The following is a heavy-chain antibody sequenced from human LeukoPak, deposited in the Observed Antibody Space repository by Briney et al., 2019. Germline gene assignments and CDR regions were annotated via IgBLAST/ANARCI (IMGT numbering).Heavy chain of an antibody. CDR2: FDPEDGET. CDR3: ARDWAVGATYPVFYFDY. J-gene: IGHJ4*02. Sequence: ASVKVSCKVSGYTLTELSMHWVRQAPGKGLEWMGGFDPEDGETIYAQKFQGRVTMTEDTSTDTAYMELSSLRSEDTAVYYCARDWAVGATYPVFYFDYWGQGTLVTVSS. V-gene: IGHV1-24*01. CDR1: GYTLTELS. D-gene: IGHD1-26*01.